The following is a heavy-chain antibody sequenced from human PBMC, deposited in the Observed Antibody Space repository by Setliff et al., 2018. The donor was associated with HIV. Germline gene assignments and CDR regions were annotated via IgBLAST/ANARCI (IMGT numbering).Heavy chain of an antibody. J-gene: IGHJ4*01. V-gene: IGHV4-39*07. CDR2: VYYGGDT. Sequence: PSETLSLTCAVSGVSITSTIYYWCWFRQPPGKGLEWIGSVYYGGDTYYNPSLKSRLTLSPDTSKNQFSLKLTSVTAADTAVYYCVREDRVYERQMISTGAFEYGDPGTLVTVSS. CDR3: VREDRVYERQMISTGAFEY. CDR1: GVSITSTIYY. D-gene: IGHD2-8*01.